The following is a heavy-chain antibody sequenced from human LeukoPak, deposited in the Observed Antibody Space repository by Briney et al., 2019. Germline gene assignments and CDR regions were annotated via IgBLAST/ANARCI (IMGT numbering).Heavy chain of an antibody. V-gene: IGHV3-74*01. D-gene: IGHD5-18*01. Sequence: GGSLRLSCAASGLTLSGYWMHWVRHAPGKGLVWVSRINGDASSTSYADSVKGLFTISRDNAKSTLYLQMNSLRVEDTAVYYCARARWNTYGYFEYWGQGTLVTVSS. J-gene: IGHJ4*02. CDR3: ARARWNTYGYFEY. CDR1: GLTLSGYW. CDR2: INGDASST.